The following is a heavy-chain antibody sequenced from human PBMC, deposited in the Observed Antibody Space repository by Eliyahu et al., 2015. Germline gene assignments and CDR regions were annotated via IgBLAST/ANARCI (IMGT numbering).Heavy chain of an antibody. Sequence: QVQLQESAPGLVKPSETLSXTCTVSGXSXXXGFSYWXWXRQPPGKGLEWIGYIYYTGSTNYNPSLKSRVTISVDTSKNQFSLKLNSVTAADTAVYYCARGPYSSGRMNAFDVWGQGKMVTVSS. CDR1: GXSXXXGFSY. D-gene: IGHD6-19*01. J-gene: IGHJ3*01. CDR3: ARGPYSSGRMNAFDV. V-gene: IGHV4-61*01. CDR2: IYYTGST.